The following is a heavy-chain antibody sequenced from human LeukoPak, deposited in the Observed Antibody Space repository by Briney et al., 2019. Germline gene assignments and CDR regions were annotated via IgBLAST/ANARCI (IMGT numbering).Heavy chain of an antibody. CDR2: ISAYNGNT. CDR1: GYTFPSYG. V-gene: IGHV1-18*01. J-gene: IGHJ4*02. Sequence: ASVKVSCKASGYTFPSYGISWVRQAPGQGLEWMGWISAYNGNTNYAQKLQGRVTMTTDTSTSTAYMELRSLRSDDTAVYYCARGSGIVVVPAATDYWGQGTLVTVSS. CDR3: ARGSGIVVVPAATDY. D-gene: IGHD2-2*01.